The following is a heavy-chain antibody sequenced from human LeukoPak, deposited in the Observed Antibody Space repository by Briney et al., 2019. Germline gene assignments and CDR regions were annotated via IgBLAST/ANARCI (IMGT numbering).Heavy chain of an antibody. CDR3: ARQTPVSSSIRFDY. V-gene: IGHV4-38-2*01. Sequence: PSETLSLTCGVSGYSIRSGSYWGWIRQTPGKGLGWIASIYHSGSTYYNPSLKRRVTISLDASNNQFSLKLTSVTAADTAVYYCARQTPVSSSIRFDYWGQGTLVSVSS. J-gene: IGHJ4*02. CDR2: IYHSGST. CDR1: GYSIRSGSY. D-gene: IGHD2-2*01.